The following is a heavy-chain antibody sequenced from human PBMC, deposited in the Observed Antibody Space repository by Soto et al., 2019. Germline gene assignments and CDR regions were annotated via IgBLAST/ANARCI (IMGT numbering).Heavy chain of an antibody. CDR1: GDSLNASY. CDR2: FNPNGGAT. J-gene: IGHJ6*03. D-gene: IGHD5-12*01. Sequence: VQLAQSGAEVKKPGASVKVSCKTSGDSLNASYLHWVRKAPGKGLEGMGGFNPNGGATKYAQKFQGRVTVTRDTSIRTVYMELSSLRSDDTAVYYCARESGGATATLDYYYFYMDVWGKGTTVTVSS. V-gene: IGHV1-2*02. CDR3: ARESGGATATLDYYYFYMDV.